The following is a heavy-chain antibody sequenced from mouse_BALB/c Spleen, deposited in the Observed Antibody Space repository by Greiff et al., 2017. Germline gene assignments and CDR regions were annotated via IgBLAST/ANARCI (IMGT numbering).Heavy chain of an antibody. Sequence: EVKLQESGPGLVKPSQSLSLTCTVTGYSITSDYAWNWIRQFPGNKLEWMGYISYSGSTSYNPSLKSRISITRDTSKNQFFLQLNSVTTEDTATYYCARMGSLAYWGQGTLVTVSA. D-gene: IGHD4-1*01. V-gene: IGHV3-2*02. CDR1: GYSITSDYA. CDR3: ARMGSLAY. CDR2: ISYSGST. J-gene: IGHJ3*01.